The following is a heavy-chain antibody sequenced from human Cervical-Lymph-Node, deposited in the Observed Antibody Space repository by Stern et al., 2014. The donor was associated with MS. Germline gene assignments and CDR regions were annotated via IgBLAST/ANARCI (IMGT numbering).Heavy chain of an antibody. CDR3: ARGELKEEWVRGMDV. CDR1: GGTFSSYA. D-gene: IGHD1-26*01. Sequence: QVQLVQSGAEVKKPGSSVKVSCKASGGTFSSYAISWVRQAPGQGLEWMGGIIPIFGTANYAQKFQGRVTITADESTSTAYLALSSRRAEDTPVYSCARGELKEEWVRGMDVWGQGTTVTVSS. J-gene: IGHJ6*02. CDR2: IIPIFGTA. V-gene: IGHV1-69*01.